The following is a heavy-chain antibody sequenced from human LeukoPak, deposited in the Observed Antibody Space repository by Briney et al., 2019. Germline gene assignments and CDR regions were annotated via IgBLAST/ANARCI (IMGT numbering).Heavy chain of an antibody. J-gene: IGHJ6*02. CDR3: ARGEAAGTTDYYYYYGMDV. D-gene: IGHD6-13*01. Sequence: GASVKVSCKASGYTFTSYDINWVRQATGQGLEWMGWMNPNSGNTGYAQKFQGRVTMTRNTSISTAYMELSSLRSEDTAVYYCARGEAAGTTDYYYYYGMDVWGQGTTVTVSS. CDR1: GYTFTSYD. CDR2: MNPNSGNT. V-gene: IGHV1-8*01.